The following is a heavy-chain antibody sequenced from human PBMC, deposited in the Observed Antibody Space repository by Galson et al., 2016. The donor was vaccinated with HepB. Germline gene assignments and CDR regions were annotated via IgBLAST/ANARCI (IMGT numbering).Heavy chain of an antibody. V-gene: IGHV3-9*01. D-gene: IGHD3-16*01. J-gene: IGHJ4*02. CDR1: GFVFHEFA. Sequence: SLRLSCAASGFVFHEFAIHWVRQVPGKGLQWVSGIGWNSGNSAYEDSVRGRFTISRDNAKNSLFLQMTNLRVEDTAVYYCANLELRPPTDYWGQGTLVTVSS. CDR3: ANLELRPPTDY. CDR2: IGWNSGNS.